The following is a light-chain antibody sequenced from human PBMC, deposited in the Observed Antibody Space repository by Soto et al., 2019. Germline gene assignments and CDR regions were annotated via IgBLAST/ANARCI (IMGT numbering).Light chain of an antibody. Sequence: EIVMTQSPATLSVSPGDRATLSCRARESVSSNVAWYQQKPGQTPRLLIYGASTRATGVPPRFSGSRSGTEFTLTISSLQSEDFAVYYGQQYFNRPPYTFGQGTKVDIK. CDR1: ESVSSN. CDR2: GAS. J-gene: IGKJ2*01. V-gene: IGKV3-15*01. CDR3: QQYFNRPPYT.